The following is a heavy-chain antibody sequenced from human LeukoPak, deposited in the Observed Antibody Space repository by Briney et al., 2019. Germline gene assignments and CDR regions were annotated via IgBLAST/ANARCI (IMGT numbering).Heavy chain of an antibody. J-gene: IGHJ4*02. CDR1: GYTFTGYY. Sequence: GASVKVSCKASGYTFTGYYMHWLRQAPGQGLEWMGWIYPNSGATKYAQKVRGRVTMTRDTSISTAYMELSSLRSDDTAVYYCGPLLSNGPFDYWGQGTLVTVSS. CDR2: IYPNSGAT. CDR3: GPLLSNGPFDY. V-gene: IGHV1-2*02.